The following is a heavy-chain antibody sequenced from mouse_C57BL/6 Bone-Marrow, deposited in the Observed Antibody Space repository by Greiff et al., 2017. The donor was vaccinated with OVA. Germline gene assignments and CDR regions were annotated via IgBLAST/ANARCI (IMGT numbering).Heavy chain of an antibody. CDR3: ARNYGGDY. D-gene: IGHD2-1*01. Sequence: QVHVKQPGAELVKPGASVKMSCKASGYTFTSYWITWVKQRPGQGLEWIGDIYPGSGSTNYNEKFKSTATLTADTSSSTAYMQLSSLTSEDSAVYYCARNYGGDYWGQGTSVTVSS. CDR2: IYPGSGST. CDR1: GYTFTSYW. V-gene: IGHV1-55*01. J-gene: IGHJ4*01.